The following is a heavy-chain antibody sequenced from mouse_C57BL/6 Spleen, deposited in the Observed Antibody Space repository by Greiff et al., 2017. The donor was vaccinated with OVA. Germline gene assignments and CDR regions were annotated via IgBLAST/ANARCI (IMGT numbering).Heavy chain of an antibody. J-gene: IGHJ1*03. D-gene: IGHD2-4*01. CDR1: GFSLTSYG. CDR3: AKHNDYDRGWYFDV. V-gene: IGHV2-9*01. CDR2: IWGGGST. Sequence: VKLVESGPGLVAPSQSLSITCTVSGFSLTSYGVDWVRQPPGKGLAWLGVIWGGGSTNYNSALMSKLIISKNNSKSQVFLKMNSLQTDDTAMYYCAKHNDYDRGWYFDVWGTGTTVTVSS.